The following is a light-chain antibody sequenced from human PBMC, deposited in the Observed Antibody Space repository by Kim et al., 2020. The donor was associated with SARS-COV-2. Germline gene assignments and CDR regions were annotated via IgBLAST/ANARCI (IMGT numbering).Light chain of an antibody. CDR1: SSNIGSDY. V-gene: IGLV1-47*01. Sequence: VTIPCSGSSSNIGSDYVYWYQQLPGTAPKLLIYRNNQRPSGVPDRFSGSKSGTSASLAISGLRSEDEADYYCAAWDDSLSGYVFGTGTKVTVL. J-gene: IGLJ1*01. CDR3: AAWDDSLSGYV. CDR2: RNN.